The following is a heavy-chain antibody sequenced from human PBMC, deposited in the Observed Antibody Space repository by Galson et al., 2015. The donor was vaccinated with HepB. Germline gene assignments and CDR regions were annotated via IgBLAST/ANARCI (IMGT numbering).Heavy chain of an antibody. CDR1: GFTFSSYG. V-gene: IGHV3-30*03. D-gene: IGHD5-18*01. Sequence: SLRLSCAASGFTFSSYGMHWVRQAPGKGLEWVAVISYDGSNKYYADSVKGRFTISRDNSKNTLYLQMNSLRAEDTAVYYCARDGALWIQLWLPDYWGQGTLVTVSS. CDR2: ISYDGSNK. J-gene: IGHJ4*02. CDR3: ARDGALWIQLWLPDY.